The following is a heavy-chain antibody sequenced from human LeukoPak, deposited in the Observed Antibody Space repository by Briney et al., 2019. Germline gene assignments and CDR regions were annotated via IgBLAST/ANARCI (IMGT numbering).Heavy chain of an antibody. Sequence: ASVKVSCKASGYTFTSYAMHWVRQAPGQRLEWMGWINAGNGNTKYSQEFQGRVTITRDTSASTAYMELSSLRSEDTAVYYCARDNSVRDEAWWFSPWGQGTLVTVSS. D-gene: IGHD5-24*01. CDR1: GYTFTSYA. CDR3: ARDNSVRDEAWWFSP. V-gene: IGHV1-3*03. CDR2: INAGNGNT. J-gene: IGHJ5*02.